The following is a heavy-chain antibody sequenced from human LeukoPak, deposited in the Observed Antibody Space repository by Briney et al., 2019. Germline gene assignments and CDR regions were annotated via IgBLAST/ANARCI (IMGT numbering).Heavy chain of an antibody. J-gene: IGHJ5*02. CDR1: GLTVSSNY. D-gene: IGHD3-10*01. CDR3: ARTYYYGSAEFDP. CDR2: IYSGGNT. Sequence: GGSLRPSCAASGLTVSSNYMSWVRQAPGKGLEWVSVIYSGGNTYYADTVKGRFTISRDNTKNTLFLEMNSLRAEDTAVYYCARTYYYGSAEFDPWGQGTLVTVSS. V-gene: IGHV3-53*01.